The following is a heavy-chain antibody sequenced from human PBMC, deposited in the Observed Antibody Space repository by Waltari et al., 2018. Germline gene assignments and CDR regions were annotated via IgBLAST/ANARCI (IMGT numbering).Heavy chain of an antibody. CDR2: IEPRYSDT. CDR1: GYSFTSYW. CDR3: ARTIHPRGLNYYGMDV. V-gene: IGHV5-51*03. Sequence: EVQLVQSGAEVKKPGESLKISCKGSGYSFTSYWIGWVRQMPGKGLEWVGVIEPRYSDTRYSPSCQGQVTITKDTSKNQVVLTMTNMDPVDTATYYCARTIHPRGLNYYGMDVWGQGTTVTVSS. D-gene: IGHD3-10*01. J-gene: IGHJ6*02.